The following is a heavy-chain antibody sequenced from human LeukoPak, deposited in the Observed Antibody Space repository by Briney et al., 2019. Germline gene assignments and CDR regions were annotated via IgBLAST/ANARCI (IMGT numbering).Heavy chain of an antibody. D-gene: IGHD4-17*01. CDR3: AKVGATVSRFPMWFQH. CDR2: ISSSSSYI. Sequence: GGSLRLSCAASGFTFSSYSMNWVRQAPGKGLEWVSSISSSSSYIYYADSVKGRFTISRDNAKNSLYLQMNSLRAEDTAVYYCAKVGATVSRFPMWFQHWGQGTLVTVSS. CDR1: GFTFSSYS. J-gene: IGHJ1*01. V-gene: IGHV3-21*04.